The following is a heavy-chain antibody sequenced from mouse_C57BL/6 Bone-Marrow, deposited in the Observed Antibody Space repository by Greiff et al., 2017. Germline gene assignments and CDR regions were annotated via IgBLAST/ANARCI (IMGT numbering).Heavy chain of an antibody. V-gene: IGHV1-81*01. CDR1: GYTFTSYG. CDR2: IYPRSGNT. Sequence: QVQLQQSGAELARPGASVKLSCKASGYTFTSYGISWVKQRTGQGLEWIGEIYPRSGNTYYNAKFKGKATLTADKSSSTEYMELRSLTSEDSAVYFCSRPPHYGNYHWFAYWGQGTLATVSA. CDR3: SRPPHYGNYHWFAY. D-gene: IGHD2-1*01. J-gene: IGHJ3*01.